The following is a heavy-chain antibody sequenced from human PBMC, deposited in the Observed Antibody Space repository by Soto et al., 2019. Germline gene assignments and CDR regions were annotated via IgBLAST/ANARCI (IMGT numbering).Heavy chain of an antibody. J-gene: IGHJ5*02. CDR1: GYSFTSYW. V-gene: IGHV5-51*01. Sequence: GESLKISCKGSGYSFTSYWIGWVRQMPGKGLEWMGIIYPGDSDTRYSPSFQGQVTISADKSISTAYLQWSSLKASDTAMYYCARLCFRYCSSTSCPASGFDPWGQGTLVTVS. D-gene: IGHD2-2*01. CDR3: ARLCFRYCSSTSCPASGFDP. CDR2: IYPGDSDT.